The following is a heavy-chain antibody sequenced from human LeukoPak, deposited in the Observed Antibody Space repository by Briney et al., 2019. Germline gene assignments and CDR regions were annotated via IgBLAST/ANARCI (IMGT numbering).Heavy chain of an antibody. J-gene: IGHJ6*02. CDR3: AKSRDLDYYGMDV. D-gene: IGHD5-24*01. CDR2: IWYDGSNK. V-gene: IGHV3-33*06. Sequence: PGGSLRLSCAASGFTISSYGMHWVRQPPGKGLEWVAVIWYDGSNKYYADSVKGRFTISRDNSKNTLYLQMNSLRAEDTAVYYCAKSRDLDYYGMDVWGQGTTVTVSS. CDR1: GFTISSYG.